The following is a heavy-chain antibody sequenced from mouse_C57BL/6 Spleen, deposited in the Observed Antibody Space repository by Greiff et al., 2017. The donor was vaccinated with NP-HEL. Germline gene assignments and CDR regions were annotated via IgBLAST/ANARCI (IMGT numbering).Heavy chain of an antibody. V-gene: IGHV5-4*01. Sequence: EVMLVESGGGLVKPGGSLKLSCAASGFTFSSYAMSWVRQTPEKRLEWVATISDGGSYTYYPDNVKGRFTISRDNAKNNLYLQMSHLKSEDTAMYYCARDDDYERFAYWGQGTLVTVSA. J-gene: IGHJ3*01. CDR1: GFTFSSYA. D-gene: IGHD2-4*01. CDR2: ISDGGSYT. CDR3: ARDDDYERFAY.